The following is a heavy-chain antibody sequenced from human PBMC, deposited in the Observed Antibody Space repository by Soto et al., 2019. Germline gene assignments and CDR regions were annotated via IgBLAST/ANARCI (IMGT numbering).Heavy chain of an antibody. J-gene: IGHJ6*02. CDR2: INNDGSST. Sequence: GGSLRLSCTTSGFAFVDHGMSWVRQAPGKGLVWVSRINNDGSSTSYADSVKGRFTISRDNAKSTLYLEMSSLRAEDTAVYYCARDPLIGDTDYGLDVWGQGTTVTVSS. CDR3: ARDPLIGDTDYGLDV. D-gene: IGHD2-21*01. V-gene: IGHV3-74*01. CDR1: GFAFVDHG.